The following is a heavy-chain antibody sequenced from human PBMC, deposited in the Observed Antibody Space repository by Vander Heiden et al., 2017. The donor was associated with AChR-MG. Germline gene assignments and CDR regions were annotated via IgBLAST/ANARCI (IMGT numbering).Heavy chain of an antibody. Sequence: EVQLVESGGGLVKPGESLRLPCEASGITLSSSGMKWARQAAGKGLEWVSAITASSGYIYEADSVKGRFTISRDNAKNSLYLQMNSLRAEDTAVYYCARGARFNWLQGDAFDLWGQGTMVIVSS. J-gene: IGHJ3*01. D-gene: IGHD1-1*01. CDR1: GITLSSSG. V-gene: IGHV3-21*01. CDR2: ITASSGYI. CDR3: ARGARFNWLQGDAFDL.